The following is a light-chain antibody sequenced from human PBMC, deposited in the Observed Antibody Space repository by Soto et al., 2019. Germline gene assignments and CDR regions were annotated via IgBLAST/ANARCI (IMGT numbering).Light chain of an antibody. CDR3: SSYTRSSTPYV. CDR1: SSDVGGYNY. J-gene: IGLJ1*01. Sequence: ALTQPASVSGSPGQSITISCTGTSSDVGGYNYVSWYQQHPGKAPKLMIYEVSNRPSGVSNRFSGSKTGNTASLTISGLQAEDEADYYCSSYTRSSTPYVFGTGTKVTVL. CDR2: EVS. V-gene: IGLV2-14*01.